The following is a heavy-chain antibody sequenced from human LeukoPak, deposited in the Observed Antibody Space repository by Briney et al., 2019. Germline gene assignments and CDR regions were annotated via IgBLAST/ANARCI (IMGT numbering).Heavy chain of an antibody. V-gene: IGHV4-59*01. D-gene: IGHD3-10*01. CDR1: GGSISTYY. J-gene: IGHJ4*02. Sequence: SSETLSLTCTVSGGSISTYYWSWIRQPPGKGLEWIGYIYYSGSTNYNPSLKSRVTISVDASKNQFSLKLSSVTAADTAVYYCARVGDSYYDRQFDYWGQGTLVTVSS. CDR2: IYYSGST. CDR3: ARVGDSYYDRQFDY.